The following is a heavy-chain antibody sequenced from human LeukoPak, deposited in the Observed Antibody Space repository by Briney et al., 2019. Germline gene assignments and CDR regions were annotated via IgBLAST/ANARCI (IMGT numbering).Heavy chain of an antibody. Sequence: GASVKVSCKASGYTFTGYYMQWVRQAPGQGLEWMGWINPNSGVTYYAQKFQGRVSMTRDTSISTAYMEVSRLRSDDSALYYCARLSTTHLYYFDYWGQGTLVTVS. CDR2: INPNSGVT. V-gene: IGHV1-2*02. CDR3: ARLSTTHLYYFDY. CDR1: GYTFTGYY. J-gene: IGHJ4*02. D-gene: IGHD3-16*02.